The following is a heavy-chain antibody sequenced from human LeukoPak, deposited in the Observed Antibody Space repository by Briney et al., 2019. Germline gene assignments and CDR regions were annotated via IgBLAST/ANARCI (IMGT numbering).Heavy chain of an antibody. D-gene: IGHD3-22*01. V-gene: IGHV5-51*01. CDR1: GYSFTSYW. Sequence: GESLKISGKGSGYSFTSYWIGWVRQMPGKGLEWMGIIYPGDSDTRYSPSFQGQVTISADKSISTAYLQWSSLKASDTAMYYCARNYYDSSGYYQDFDYWGQGTLVTVSS. CDR3: ARNYYDSSGYYQDFDY. CDR2: IYPGDSDT. J-gene: IGHJ4*02.